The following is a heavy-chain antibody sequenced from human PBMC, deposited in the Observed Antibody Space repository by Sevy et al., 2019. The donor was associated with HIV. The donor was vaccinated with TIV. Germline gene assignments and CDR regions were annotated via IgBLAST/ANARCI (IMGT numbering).Heavy chain of an antibody. J-gene: IGHJ3*02. D-gene: IGHD6-13*01. CDR3: ARDHVAAAPQYAFDI. Sequence: ASVKVSCKASGYTFTGYYMHWVRQAPGQGLEWMGWINPNSGGTNYAQKFQGRVTMTRDTSISTAYMELSRLRSDDTAVYYCARDHVAAAPQYAFDIWGQGTMVTVSS. V-gene: IGHV1-2*02. CDR2: INPNSGGT. CDR1: GYTFTGYY.